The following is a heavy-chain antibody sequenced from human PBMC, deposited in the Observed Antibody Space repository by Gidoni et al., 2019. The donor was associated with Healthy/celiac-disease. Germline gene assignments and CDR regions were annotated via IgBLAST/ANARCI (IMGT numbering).Heavy chain of an antibody. J-gene: IGHJ4*02. CDR3: ARENYGGNSAFDY. Sequence: QVQLQESGPGLVKPSQTLSLTCTVSCGSISSGGYYWSWLRQHPGKVLEWIGYIYYSGSTYYNPSLKSRVTISVDTSKNQFSLKLSSVTAADTAVYYCARENYGGNSAFDYWGQGTLVTVSS. V-gene: IGHV4-31*03. D-gene: IGHD4-17*01. CDR2: IYYSGST. CDR1: CGSISSGGYY.